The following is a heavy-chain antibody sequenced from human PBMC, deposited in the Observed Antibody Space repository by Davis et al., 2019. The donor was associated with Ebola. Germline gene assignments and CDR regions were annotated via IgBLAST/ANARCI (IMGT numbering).Heavy chain of an antibody. J-gene: IGHJ4*02. Sequence: GESLKISCAASGFTVSSNYMSWVRQAPGKGLEWVSVIYNGGSTYYADSVKGRFTISRDNSKNTLYLQMNSLRAEDTAVYYCARDTYGGLLFDYWGQGTLVTVSS. V-gene: IGHV3-66*01. CDR3: ARDTYGGLLFDY. D-gene: IGHD2-8*01. CDR1: GFTVSSNY. CDR2: IYNGGST.